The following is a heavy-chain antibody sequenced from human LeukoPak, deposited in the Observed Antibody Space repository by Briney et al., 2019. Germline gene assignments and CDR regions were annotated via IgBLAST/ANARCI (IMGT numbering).Heavy chain of an antibody. CDR2: VSGGGGST. D-gene: IGHD6-19*01. J-gene: IGHJ4*02. CDR3: ANPGRYTSGWVFPPSFDY. CDR1: GFTFSSYA. Sequence: VGSLRLSCATSGFTFSSYAMSWVRQAPGKGLDWVSAVSGGGGSTNYADSVKGRFTIPRDNSKNTLYLQMNSLRAEDTAVYYCANPGRYTSGWVFPPSFDYWGQGTPVTVSS. V-gene: IGHV3-23*01.